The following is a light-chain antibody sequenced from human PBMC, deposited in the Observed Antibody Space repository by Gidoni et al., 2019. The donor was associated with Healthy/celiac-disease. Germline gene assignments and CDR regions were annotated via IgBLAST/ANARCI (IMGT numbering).Light chain of an antibody. CDR3: QQYNNWCG. CDR1: QSVSSN. Sequence: DIVMTQSPATLSVSPGERATLSCRASQSVSSNLAWYQQKPGQAPRLLIYGASTRATGIPARFSGSGSGTEFTLTISSLQSEDFAVYYCQQYNNWCGFXQXTKVEIK. V-gene: IGKV3-15*01. J-gene: IGKJ1*01. CDR2: GAS.